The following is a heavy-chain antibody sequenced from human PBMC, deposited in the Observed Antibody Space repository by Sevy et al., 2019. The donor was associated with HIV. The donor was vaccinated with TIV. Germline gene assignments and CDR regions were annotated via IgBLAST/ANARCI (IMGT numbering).Heavy chain of an antibody. Sequence: GGSLRLSCAASEFTFSKYSMSWVRQPPGKGLEWVSTLSFGCGEINYADSVKGRFTISRDNSKSSVYLQMNNLRPEDMAVYYCAREGCTKPHDYWGQGTLVTVSS. CDR1: EFTFSKYS. CDR3: AREGCTKPHDY. V-gene: IGHV3-23*01. CDR2: LSFGCGEI. D-gene: IGHD2-8*01. J-gene: IGHJ4*02.